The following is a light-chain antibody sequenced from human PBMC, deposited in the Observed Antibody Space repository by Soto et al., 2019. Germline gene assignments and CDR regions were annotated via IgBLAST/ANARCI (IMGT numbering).Light chain of an antibody. CDR2: DAP. CDR1: QTISTL. Sequence: IQMTQSPSTLSASVGDRVTITCQASQTISTLLAWYQHKPGKAPNLLIYDAPSLESGVPSRFSGSGSGTEFTLTISSLQPDDSATYYCQQYSSLVTFGQGTKLEI. J-gene: IGKJ2*01. V-gene: IGKV1-5*01. CDR3: QQYSSLVT.